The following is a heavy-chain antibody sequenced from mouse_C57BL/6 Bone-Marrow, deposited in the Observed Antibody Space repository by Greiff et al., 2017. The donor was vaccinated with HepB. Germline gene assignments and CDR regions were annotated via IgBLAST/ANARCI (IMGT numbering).Heavy chain of an antibody. V-gene: IGHV5-16*01. CDR2: INYDGSST. CDR1: GFTFSDYY. D-gene: IGHD1-1*01. Sequence: EVQLVESEGGLVQPGSSMKLSCTASGFTFSDYYMAWVRQVPEKGLEWVANINYDGSSTYYLDSLKSRFIISRDNAKNILYLQMSSLKSEDTATYYCARESVYYGSSLYYFDYWGQGTTLTVSS. J-gene: IGHJ2*01. CDR3: ARESVYYGSSLYYFDY.